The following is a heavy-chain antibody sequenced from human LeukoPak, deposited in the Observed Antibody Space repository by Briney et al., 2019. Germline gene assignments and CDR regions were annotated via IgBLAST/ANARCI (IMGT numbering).Heavy chain of an antibody. Sequence: GSLRLSCATSGFTFGSYSMHWVRQAPGKGLEWVSYISSSSSAIKYADSVKGRFTISRDNAKNSLYLQMNSLRDKDTAVYYCARDLYYGFDYWGQGTLVSVSS. CDR3: ARDLYYGFDY. J-gene: IGHJ4*02. D-gene: IGHD1-26*01. V-gene: IGHV3-48*02. CDR2: ISSSSSAI. CDR1: GFTFGSYS.